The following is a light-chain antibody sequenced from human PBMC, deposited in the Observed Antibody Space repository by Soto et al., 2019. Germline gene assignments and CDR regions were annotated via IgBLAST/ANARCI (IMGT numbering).Light chain of an antibody. V-gene: IGKV2-28*01. CDR1: QSLLHSNGYNY. CDR2: LAS. J-gene: IGKJ1*01. CDR3: MQPPQAPPT. Sequence: DTVMTQSPLSLPVTPGEPASISCKSSQSLLHSNGYNYVDWYLQKPGQSPQLLISLASNRASGVPDRFRGSCTGTDFNMKISRVEAEDVGVYYCMQPPQAPPTFGQGTKVEIK.